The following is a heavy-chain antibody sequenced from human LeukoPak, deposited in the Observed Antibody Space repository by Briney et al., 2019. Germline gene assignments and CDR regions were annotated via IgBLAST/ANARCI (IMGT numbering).Heavy chain of an antibody. CDR2: INTNTGNP. CDR3: ARDIPMDDY. CDR1: GYTFTSYA. Sequence: RASVKVSCTASGYTFTSYAMNWVRQAPGQGLEWMGWINTNTGNPTYAQGFTGRFVFSLDTSVSTAYLQISGLKAEDTAVYYCARDIPMDDYWGQGTLVTVSS. J-gene: IGHJ4*02. V-gene: IGHV7-4-1*02.